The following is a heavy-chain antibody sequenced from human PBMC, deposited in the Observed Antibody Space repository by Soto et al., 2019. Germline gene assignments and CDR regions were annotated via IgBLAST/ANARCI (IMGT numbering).Heavy chain of an antibody. V-gene: IGHV1-46*03. Sequence: ASVKVSCKASGYTFTSYYIHWVQQAPGQGLEWMGIINPSGGSTTYAQKFQGKVTMTRDTSTSTVYMELSSLGSEDTAIYYCAREGVTGFDYWGKGTLVTVSS. CDR1: GYTFTSYY. D-gene: IGHD3-9*01. CDR3: AREGVTGFDY. CDR2: INPSGGST. J-gene: IGHJ4*02.